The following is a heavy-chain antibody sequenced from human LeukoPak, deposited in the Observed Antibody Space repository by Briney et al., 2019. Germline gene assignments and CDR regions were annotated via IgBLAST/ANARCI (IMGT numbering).Heavy chain of an antibody. J-gene: IGHJ4*02. D-gene: IGHD6-13*01. CDR2: IIPIFGTA. V-gene: IGHV1-69*06. CDR3: ARAQSGQQPDFDY. Sequence: SVKVSCKASGGTFSSYAISWVRQAPGQGLEWMGGIIPIFGTANYAQKFQGRVTITADKSTSTAYMELSSLRSEDTAVYYCARAQSGQQPDFDYWGQGTLVTVSS. CDR1: GGTFSSYA.